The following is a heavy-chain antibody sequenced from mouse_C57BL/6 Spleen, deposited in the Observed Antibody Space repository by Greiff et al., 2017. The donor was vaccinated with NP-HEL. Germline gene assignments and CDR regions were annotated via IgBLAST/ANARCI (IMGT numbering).Heavy chain of an antibody. V-gene: IGHV1-52*01. CDR1: GYTFTSYW. D-gene: IGHD1-1*01. CDR3: ARDYGSMYGAWFAY. CDR2: IDPSDSET. Sequence: QVQLQQPGAELVRPGSSVKLSCKASGYTFTSYWMHWVKQRPIQGLEWIGNIDPSDSETHYNQKFKDKATLTVDKPSSTAYMQLSSLTSEDSAVYYCARDYGSMYGAWFAYWGQGTLVTVSA. J-gene: IGHJ3*01.